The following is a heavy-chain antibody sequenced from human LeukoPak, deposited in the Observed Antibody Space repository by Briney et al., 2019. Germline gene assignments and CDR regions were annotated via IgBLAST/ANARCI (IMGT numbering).Heavy chain of an antibody. D-gene: IGHD3-22*01. Sequence: PGGSLRLSCAASGFSFSTYSMTWVRQAPGKGLEWVSYISSSGTTIYYADSVKGRFTISRDNAKNSLYLHMNSLRDEDTAVYYCARGEYYYDSSGYYNSFRLEYWGQGTLVTVSS. V-gene: IGHV3-48*02. CDR1: GFSFSTYS. CDR3: ARGEYYYDSSGYYNSFRLEY. J-gene: IGHJ4*02. CDR2: ISSSGTTI.